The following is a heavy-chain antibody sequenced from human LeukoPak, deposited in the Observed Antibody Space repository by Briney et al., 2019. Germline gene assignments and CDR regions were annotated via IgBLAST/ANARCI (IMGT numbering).Heavy chain of an antibody. CDR2: INHSGST. CDR1: GGSFSGYY. J-gene: IGHJ6*03. V-gene: IGHV4-34*01. CDR3: ARGKGNSYYYCYMDV. Sequence: SETLSLTCAVYGGSFSGYYWSWIRQPPGKGLEWIGEINHSGSTNYNPSLKSRVTISVDTSKNQFSLKLSSVTAADTAVYYCARGKGNSYYYCYMDVWGKGTTVTVSS. D-gene: IGHD4-23*01.